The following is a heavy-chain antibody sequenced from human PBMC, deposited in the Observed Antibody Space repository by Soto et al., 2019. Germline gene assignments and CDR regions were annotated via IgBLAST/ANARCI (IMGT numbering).Heavy chain of an antibody. V-gene: IGHV4-39*01. CDR2: VYFSGGNS. CDR1: GYSISGYHYY. D-gene: IGHD6-25*01. CDR3: AYGSSSAWIDK. Sequence: SETLSLPGSVSGYSISGYHYYWGWIRQAPGKGLEWVGSVYFSGGNSYYNPSLKSRVTISVDTSYNKFFLRLNSVTAADTAVYFCAYGSSSAWIDKWGQGTLVTVSS. J-gene: IGHJ4*02.